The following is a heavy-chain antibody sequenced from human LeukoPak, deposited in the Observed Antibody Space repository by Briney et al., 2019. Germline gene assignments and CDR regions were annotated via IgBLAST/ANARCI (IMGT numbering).Heavy chain of an antibody. Sequence: SGGSLRLSCAGSGFTFSEYWIHWVRQAPGKGLVWVSRSYADGSDANYADPVKGRFTISRDNAKNTLYLQMNSLRAEDTAMYYCTRGNDYGLDVWGQGTTVTVTS. V-gene: IGHV3-74*01. CDR3: TRGNDYGLDV. J-gene: IGHJ6*02. CDR2: SYADGSDA. CDR1: GFTFSEYW.